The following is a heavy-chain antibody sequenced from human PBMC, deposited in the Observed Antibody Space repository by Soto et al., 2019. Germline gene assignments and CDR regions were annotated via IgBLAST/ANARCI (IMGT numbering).Heavy chain of an antibody. CDR3: ARTDIVVVVAASPHAFDI. D-gene: IGHD2-15*01. Sequence: SETLSLTCAVYGGSFSGYYWSWIRQPQGKGLEWIGEINHSGSTNYNPSLKSRVTISVDTSKNQFSLKLSSVTAADTAVYYCARTDIVVVVAASPHAFDIWGQGTMVTVSS. V-gene: IGHV4-34*01. CDR2: INHSGST. J-gene: IGHJ3*02. CDR1: GGSFSGYY.